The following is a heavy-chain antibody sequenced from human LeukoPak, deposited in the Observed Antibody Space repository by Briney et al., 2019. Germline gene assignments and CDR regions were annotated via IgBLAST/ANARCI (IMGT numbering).Heavy chain of an antibody. V-gene: IGHV1-69*04. CDR2: IIPILGIA. D-gene: IGHD2-2*01. Sequence: GASVKVSCKASGYSLTDYYLHWVRQAPGQGLEWMGRIIPILGIANYAQKFQGRVTITADKSTSTAYMELSSLRSEDTAVYYCARDLLGYCSSTSCYGDYWGQGTLVTVSS. J-gene: IGHJ4*02. CDR3: ARDLLGYCSSTSCYGDY. CDR1: GYSLTDYY.